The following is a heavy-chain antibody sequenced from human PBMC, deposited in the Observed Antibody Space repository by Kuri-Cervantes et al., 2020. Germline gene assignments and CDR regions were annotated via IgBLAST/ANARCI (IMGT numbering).Heavy chain of an antibody. Sequence: GGSLRLSCAASGFTFSNYVMSWVRQAPGKGLEWDSVISGSGGNTYYADSVKGRFSISRENSKNTLYLQMNSLRAEDTAVYYCAKCLVPGNDYDILTGYSYWGQGTLVTVSS. CDR3: AKCLVPGNDYDILTGYSY. CDR1: GFTFSNYV. J-gene: IGHJ4*02. D-gene: IGHD3-9*01. V-gene: IGHV3-23*01. CDR2: ISGSGGNT.